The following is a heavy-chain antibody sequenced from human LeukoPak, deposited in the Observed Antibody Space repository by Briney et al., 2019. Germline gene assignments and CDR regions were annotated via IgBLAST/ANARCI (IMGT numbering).Heavy chain of an antibody. CDR2: INHSGST. V-gene: IGHV4-4*02. CDR1: GGSISSSNW. Sequence: SGTLSLTCAVSGGSISSSNWWSWVRQPPGKGLEWIGEINHSGSTNYNPSLKSRVTISVDTSKNQFSLKLSSVTAADTAVYYCARGICSGGSCYEDYFDYWGQGTLVTVSS. D-gene: IGHD2-15*01. CDR3: ARGICSGGSCYEDYFDY. J-gene: IGHJ4*02.